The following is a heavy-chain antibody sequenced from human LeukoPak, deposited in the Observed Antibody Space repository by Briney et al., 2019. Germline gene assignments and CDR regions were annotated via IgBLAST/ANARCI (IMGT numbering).Heavy chain of an antibody. D-gene: IGHD6-19*01. Sequence: PSETLSLTCTVSGGSISSYYWSWIRQPAGKGLEWIGRIYTSGSTNYNPSLKSRVTMSVDTSKNQFSLKLSSVTAADTAVYYRAREPSAVAGYYYYGMDVWGQGTTVTVSS. J-gene: IGHJ6*02. CDR3: AREPSAVAGYYYYGMDV. V-gene: IGHV4-4*07. CDR1: GGSISSYY. CDR2: IYTSGST.